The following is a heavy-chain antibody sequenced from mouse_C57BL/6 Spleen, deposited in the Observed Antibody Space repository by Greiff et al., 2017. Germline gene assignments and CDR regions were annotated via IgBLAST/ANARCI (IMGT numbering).Heavy chain of an antibody. CDR2: ISDGGSYT. Sequence: EVKLVESGGGLVKPGGSLKLSCAASGFTFSSYAMSWVRQTPEKRLEWVATISDGGSYTYYPDNVKGRFTISRDNAKNNLYLQMSHLKSEDTAMYYCARAGGSSYEGFAYWGQGTLVTVSA. CDR3: ARAGGSSYEGFAY. J-gene: IGHJ3*01. CDR1: GFTFSSYA. D-gene: IGHD1-1*01. V-gene: IGHV5-4*03.